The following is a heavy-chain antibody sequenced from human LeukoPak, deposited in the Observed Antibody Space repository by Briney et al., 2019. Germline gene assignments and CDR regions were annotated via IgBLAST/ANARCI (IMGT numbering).Heavy chain of an antibody. Sequence: SETLSYTCTVADYSISSGYYWGWTMPRPGLELEWIGSIYHSGSTYYNPSLKSRVTISVDTSKNQFSLKLSSVTAADTAAYYCASSGSGSYTNWGQGTLVTVSS. D-gene: IGHD3-10*01. V-gene: IGHV4-38-2*02. CDR3: ASSGSGSYTN. CDR2: IYHSGST. J-gene: IGHJ4*02. CDR1: DYSISSGYY.